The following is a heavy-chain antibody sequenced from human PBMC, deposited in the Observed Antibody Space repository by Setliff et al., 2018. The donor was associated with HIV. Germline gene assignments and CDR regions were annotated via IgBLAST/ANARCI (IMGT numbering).Heavy chain of an antibody. Sequence: GESLKISCAVSGLKFSDAWMSWVRQAPGRGLEWLGRMKNWGSGGTSDYAAPVSGRFTISRDDSKNTLYLQMDSLKIEDTAVYYCAHIGAVPVVMSSWGQGTLVT. V-gene: IGHV3-15*01. CDR2: MKNWGSGGTS. CDR1: GLKFSDAW. D-gene: IGHD2-2*01. CDR3: AHIGAVPVVMSS. J-gene: IGHJ4*02.